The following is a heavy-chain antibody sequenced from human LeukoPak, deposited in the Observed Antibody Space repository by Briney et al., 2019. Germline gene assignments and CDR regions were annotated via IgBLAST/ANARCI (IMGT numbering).Heavy chain of an antibody. D-gene: IGHD2-8*01. Sequence: PGGSLRLSCAASRFTFSTYGMHWVRQAPGKGLEWVAFIRYDGSSKYYTDSVKGRFTISRDNSKSTLYLQMNSLRAEDTAVYYCAKDGSGQCTYFDYWGQGTLVTVSS. CDR1: RFTFSTYG. J-gene: IGHJ4*02. V-gene: IGHV3-30*02. CDR3: AKDGSGQCTYFDY. CDR2: IRYDGSSK.